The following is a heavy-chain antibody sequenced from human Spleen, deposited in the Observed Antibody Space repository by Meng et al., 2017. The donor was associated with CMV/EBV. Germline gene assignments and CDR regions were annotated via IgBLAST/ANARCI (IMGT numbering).Heavy chain of an antibody. CDR3: AKARFTAMVTYLDY. Sequence: ETLSLTCATSGFTFNNFAMTWVRQAPGKGLEWVSTIYSGGSSTSYADSVRGRFTISRDFSKNTLNLQMNSLRAEDTAVYYCAKARFTAMVTYLDYWGQGTLVTVSS. D-gene: IGHD5-18*01. CDR2: IYSGGSST. CDR1: GFTFNNFA. J-gene: IGHJ4*02. V-gene: IGHV3-23*03.